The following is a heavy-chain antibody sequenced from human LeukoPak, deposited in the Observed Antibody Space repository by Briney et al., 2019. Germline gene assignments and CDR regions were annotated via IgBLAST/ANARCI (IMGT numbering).Heavy chain of an antibody. J-gene: IGHJ4*02. Sequence: PGGSLRLSCAASGFTLSSYGMHWVRQAPGKGLEWVAVIWYDGSNKYYADSVKGRFTISRDNSKNTLYLQMNSLRAEDTAVYYCARVHLSYDSSGYTLGYWGQGTLVTVSS. CDR2: IWYDGSNK. CDR3: ARVHLSYDSSGYTLGY. D-gene: IGHD3-22*01. CDR1: GFTLSSYG. V-gene: IGHV3-33*01.